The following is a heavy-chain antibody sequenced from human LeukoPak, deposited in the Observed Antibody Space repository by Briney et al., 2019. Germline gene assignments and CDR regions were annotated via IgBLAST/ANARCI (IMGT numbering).Heavy chain of an antibody. Sequence: SQTLSLTCTVSGGPISSGSYYWSWIRQPAGKGLEWIGRIYTSGSTNYNPSLKSRVTISVDTSKNQFSLKLSSVTAADTAVYYCAKQMATILAWFDPWGQGTLVTVSS. CDR3: AKQMATILAWFDP. V-gene: IGHV4-61*02. J-gene: IGHJ5*02. D-gene: IGHD5-24*01. CDR2: IYTSGST. CDR1: GGPISSGSYY.